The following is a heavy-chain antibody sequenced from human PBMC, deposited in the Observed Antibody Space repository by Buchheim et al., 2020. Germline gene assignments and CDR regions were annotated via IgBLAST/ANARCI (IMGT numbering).Heavy chain of an antibody. CDR2: IWYDGSNK. CDR3: AREGSSGYQGKYYYYYGMDV. J-gene: IGHJ6*02. Sequence: QVQLVESGGGVVQPGRSLRLSCAASGFTFSSYGMHWVRQAPGKGLEWVAVIWYDGSNKYYADSVKGRFTISRDNSKNTLYLQMNSLRAEDTAVYYCAREGSSGYQGKYYYYYGMDVWGQGTT. CDR1: GFTFSSYG. V-gene: IGHV3-33*01. D-gene: IGHD3-22*01.